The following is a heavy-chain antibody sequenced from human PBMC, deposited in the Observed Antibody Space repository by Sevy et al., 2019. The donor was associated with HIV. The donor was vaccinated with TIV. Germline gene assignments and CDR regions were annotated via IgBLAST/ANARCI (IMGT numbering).Heavy chain of an antibody. D-gene: IGHD6-13*01. CDR1: GFTFSDYY. J-gene: IGHJ4*02. CDR3: SRGYSQQLVFDY. CDR2: ISSSGSTI. Sequence: GGSLRLSCAASGFTFSDYYMSWIRQAPGKGLEWVSYISSSGSTIYYADSVKGRFTISRDNAKNSLYLQMNSLRAEDMAVYYWSRGYSQQLVFDYWGQGTLVTVSS. V-gene: IGHV3-11*01.